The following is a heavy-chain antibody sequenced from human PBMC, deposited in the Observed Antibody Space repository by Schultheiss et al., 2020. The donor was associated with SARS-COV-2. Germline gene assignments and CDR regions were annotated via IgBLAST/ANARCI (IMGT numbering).Heavy chain of an antibody. CDR1: GYNFTGYY. Sequence: ASVKVSCKASGYNFTGYYMHWVRQAPGQGLEWMGWINPNSGGTNYAQKFQGRVTMTRDTSISTAYMELSRLRSDDTAVYYCARCGGFEDCWYFDLWGRGTLVTVSS. CDR3: ARCGGFEDCWYFDL. CDR2: INPNSGGT. V-gene: IGHV1-2*02. D-gene: IGHD2-21*02. J-gene: IGHJ2*01.